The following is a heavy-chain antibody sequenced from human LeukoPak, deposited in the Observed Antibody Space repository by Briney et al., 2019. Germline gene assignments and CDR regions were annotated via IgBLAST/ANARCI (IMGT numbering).Heavy chain of an antibody. V-gene: IGHV2-5*02. Sequence: SGPTLVNPTQTLTLTCTFSGFSLSFGGVGVGWIRQPPGKALEWLALIYGDDNKRYSPSLKSRLTITKDTSKDQVVLTMTNMDPVDTATYHCAHRSHSRYDFDLWGQGTLVTVSS. CDR2: IYGDDNK. J-gene: IGHJ4*02. CDR1: GFSLSFGGVG. CDR3: AHRSHSRYDFDL. D-gene: IGHD2-2*01.